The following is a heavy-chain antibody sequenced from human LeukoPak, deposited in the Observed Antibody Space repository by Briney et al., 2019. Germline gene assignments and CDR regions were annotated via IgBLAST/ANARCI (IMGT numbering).Heavy chain of an antibody. CDR3: VSSYCSSTNCDHYFYYYYMDV. CDR2: AYYSGST. V-gene: IGHV4-39*01. D-gene: IGHD2-2*01. J-gene: IGHJ6*03. CDR1: GGSLSSSTYY. Sequence: PSETLSLTCPVSGGSLSSSTYYWGWIRQPPGKGLEWIGSAYYSGSTYYNPSLKSRLTISVDTSKNQFSLKLSSVPAADTAVYFCVSSYCSSTNCDHYFYYYYMDVWGKGTTVTVSS.